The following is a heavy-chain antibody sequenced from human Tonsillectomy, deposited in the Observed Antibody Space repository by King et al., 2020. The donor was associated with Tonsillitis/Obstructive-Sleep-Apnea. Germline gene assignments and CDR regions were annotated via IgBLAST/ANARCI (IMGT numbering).Heavy chain of an antibody. CDR2: INWNXGXT. D-gene: IGHD6-19*01. Sequence: VQLVESGGGXVRXXGSLRXSXAXSGXTXXDXGMSWVRQAPGKGLEWXSGINWNXGXTGXVDAVKGRFTISRDNAKNPLYLQMNRLRAADTALYYCARRSPSVAGSYWYFDLWGRXTLVTVPS. V-gene: IGHV3-20*04. CDR3: ARRSPSVAGSYWYFDL. CDR1: GXTXXDXG. J-gene: IGHJ2*01.